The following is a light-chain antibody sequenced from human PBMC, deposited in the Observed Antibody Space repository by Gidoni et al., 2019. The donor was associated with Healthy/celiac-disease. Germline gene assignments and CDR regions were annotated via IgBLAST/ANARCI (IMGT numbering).Light chain of an antibody. Sequence: IQMTQSPSSLSASVGDRVTITCRASQSISSYLNWYQQKPGKAPKLLIYAASSLQSGVPSRFSGSGSGTDCTLTISSLQPEDFATYYCQQSYSTPMYTLGQGTKLEIK. CDR2: AAS. CDR1: QSISSY. J-gene: IGKJ2*01. CDR3: QQSYSTPMYT. V-gene: IGKV1-39*01.